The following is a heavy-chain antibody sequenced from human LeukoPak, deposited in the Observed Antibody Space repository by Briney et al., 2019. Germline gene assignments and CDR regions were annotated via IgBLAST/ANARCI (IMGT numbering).Heavy chain of an antibody. Sequence: GGSLRLSCAASGFTFSSYSMNWVRQAPGKGLEWVSSISGSSSYIYYADSVKGRFTISRDNAKNSLYLQMNSLRAEDTAVYYCAELGITMIGGVWGKGTTVTISS. J-gene: IGHJ6*04. V-gene: IGHV3-21*01. D-gene: IGHD3-10*02. CDR1: GFTFSSYS. CDR2: ISGSSSYI. CDR3: AELGITMIGGV.